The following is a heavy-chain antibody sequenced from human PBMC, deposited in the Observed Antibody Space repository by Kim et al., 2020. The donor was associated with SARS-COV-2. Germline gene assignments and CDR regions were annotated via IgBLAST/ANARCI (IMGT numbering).Heavy chain of an antibody. CDR2: MNPNSGNT. J-gene: IGHJ6*02. CDR1: GYTFTSYD. CDR3: ARDRGHSGSVLRDYYYYYGMDV. D-gene: IGHD1-26*01. Sequence: ASVKVSCKASGYTFTSYDINWVRQATGQGLEWMGWMNPNSGNTGYAQKFQGRVTMTRNTSISTAYMELSSLRSEDTAVYYCARDRGHSGSVLRDYYYYYGMDVWGQGTTVTVSS. V-gene: IGHV1-8*01.